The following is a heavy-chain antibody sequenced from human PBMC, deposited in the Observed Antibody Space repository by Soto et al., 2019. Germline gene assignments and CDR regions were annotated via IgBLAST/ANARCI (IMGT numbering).Heavy chain of an antibody. CDR3: ARGYCSSTSCYIWDNWFDP. Sequence: SETLSLTCAVSGGSISSGGYSWSWIRQPPGKGLEWIGYMYHSGSTNYNPSLKSRVTISVDTSKNQFSLKLSSVTAADTAVYYCARGYCSSTSCYIWDNWFDPWGQGTLVTVSS. D-gene: IGHD2-2*02. J-gene: IGHJ5*02. V-gene: IGHV4-30-2*01. CDR2: MYHSGST. CDR1: GGSISSGGYS.